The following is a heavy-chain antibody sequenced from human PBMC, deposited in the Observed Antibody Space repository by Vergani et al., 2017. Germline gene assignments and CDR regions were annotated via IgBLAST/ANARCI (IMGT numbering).Heavy chain of an antibody. J-gene: IGHJ6*03. CDR1: GGTFSSYA. CDR2: IIPIFGTA. V-gene: IGHV1-69*01. D-gene: IGHD3-3*01. CDR3: ASGGSTIFGVVTSYVYYMDV. Sequence: QVQLVQSGAEVKKPGSSVKVSCKASGGTFSSYAISWVRQAPGQGLEWMGGIIPIFGTANYAQKFQGRVTITADESTSTAYMELSSLRSEDTAVYYCASGGSTIFGVVTSYVYYMDVWGKGTTVTVSS.